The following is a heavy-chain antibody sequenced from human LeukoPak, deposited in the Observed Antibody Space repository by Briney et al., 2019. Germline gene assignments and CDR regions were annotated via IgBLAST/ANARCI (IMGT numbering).Heavy chain of an antibody. J-gene: IGHJ4*02. Sequence: PGGSLRLSCAASGFPFSSFWMHWVRQAPGKGLVWVSRINSVGSSTSYADSVKGRFTISRDNAKNTLYLQMNSLRAEDTAVYYCARERTSGWDAFDFWGQGTLVTVSS. CDR3: ARERTSGWDAFDF. V-gene: IGHV3-74*01. CDR2: INSVGSST. D-gene: IGHD6-19*01. CDR1: GFPFSSFW.